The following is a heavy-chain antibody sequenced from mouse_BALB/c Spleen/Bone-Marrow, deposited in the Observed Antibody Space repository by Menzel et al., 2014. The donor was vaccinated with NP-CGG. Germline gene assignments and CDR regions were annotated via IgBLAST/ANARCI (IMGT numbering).Heavy chain of an antibody. CDR2: INPSNGGT. V-gene: IGHV1S81*02. D-gene: IGHD2-3*01. CDR1: GYTFTSYY. CDR3: TRSDGYYVPHWYFDV. J-gene: IGHJ1*01. Sequence: QVQLKQSGAELVKPGASVKLSCKASGYTFTSYYMYWVKQRPGQGLEWIGEINPSNGGTNFNEKFKSKATLTVDKSSSTAYMQLSSLTSVDSAVYYCTRSDGYYVPHWYFDVWGAGTTVTVSS.